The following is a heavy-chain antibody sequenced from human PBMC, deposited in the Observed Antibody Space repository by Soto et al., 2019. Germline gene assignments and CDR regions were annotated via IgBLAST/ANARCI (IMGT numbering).Heavy chain of an antibody. CDR3: ARDIRQTTVTKGQKAYYYYYGMDV. Sequence: GGSLRLSCAASGFTFSSYSMNWVRQAPGKGLEWVSSISSSSSYIYYADSVKGRFTISRDNAKNSLYLQMNSLRAEDTAVYYCARDIRQTTVTKGQKAYYYYYGMDVWGQGTTVTVSS. CDR2: ISSSSSYI. D-gene: IGHD4-17*01. CDR1: GFTFSSYS. V-gene: IGHV3-21*01. J-gene: IGHJ6*02.